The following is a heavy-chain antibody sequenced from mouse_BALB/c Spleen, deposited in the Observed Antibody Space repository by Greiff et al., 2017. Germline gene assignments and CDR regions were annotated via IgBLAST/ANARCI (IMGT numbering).Heavy chain of an antibody. CDR2: ISYSGST. J-gene: IGHJ4*01. V-gene: IGHV3-2*02. CDR1: GYSITSDYA. CDR3: ARSSYRYGAMDY. D-gene: IGHD2-14*01. Sequence: EVQRVESGPGLVKPSQSLSLTCTVTGYSITSDYAWNWIRQFPGNKLEWMGYISYSGSTSYNPSLKSRISITRDTSKNQFFLQLNSVTTEDTATYYCARSSYRYGAMDYWGQGTSVTVSS.